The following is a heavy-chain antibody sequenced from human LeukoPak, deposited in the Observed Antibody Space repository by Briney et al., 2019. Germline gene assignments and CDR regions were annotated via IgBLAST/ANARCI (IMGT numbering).Heavy chain of an antibody. J-gene: IGHJ3*02. D-gene: IGHD3-16*01. CDR1: GFTFSSYW. CDR3: ARERGISGFDI. CDR2: INSDGSST. Sequence: GGSLRLSCAASGFTFSSYWMHWVRQAPGKGLVWVSRINSDGSSTSYADSVKGRFTISRDNAKNTLYLQMNSLRDEDTALYYCARERGISGFDIWGQGTVATVSS. V-gene: IGHV3-74*01.